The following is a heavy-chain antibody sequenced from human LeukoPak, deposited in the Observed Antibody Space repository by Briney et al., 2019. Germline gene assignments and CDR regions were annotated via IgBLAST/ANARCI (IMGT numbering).Heavy chain of an antibody. CDR3: AKEESVYCSSTSCYGAFDY. CDR1: GFTFGIYA. D-gene: IGHD2-2*01. J-gene: IGHJ4*02. Sequence: QTGGSLRLSCAASGFTFGIYAMSWVRQAPGKGLEWVSAISGSGGSTYYADSVKSRFTISRDNSKNTLFLQMNSLRAEDTAVYYCAKEESVYCSSTSCYGAFDYWGQGTLVTVSS. CDR2: ISGSGGST. V-gene: IGHV3-23*01.